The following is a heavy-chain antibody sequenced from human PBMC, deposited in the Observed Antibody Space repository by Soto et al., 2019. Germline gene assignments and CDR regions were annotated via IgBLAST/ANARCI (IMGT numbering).Heavy chain of an antibody. D-gene: IGHD5-12*01. CDR3: VRHTNGYNPLDY. J-gene: IGHJ4*02. CDR1: GYSFTNFW. CDR2: IHPADSDT. Sequence: GESLKISCEASGYSFTNFWIGWVRQMPGKGPEWRGIIHPADSDTRYSPSYQGQVTISADKSIGTAYLQWSSLKGSDTAVYYCVRHTNGYNPLDYWGQGTLVTVSS. V-gene: IGHV5-51*01.